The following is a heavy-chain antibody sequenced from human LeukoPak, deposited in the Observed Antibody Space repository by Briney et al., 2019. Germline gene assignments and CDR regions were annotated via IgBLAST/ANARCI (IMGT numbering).Heavy chain of an antibody. V-gene: IGHV3-23*01. J-gene: IGHJ4*02. Sequence: GGSLRLSCAASEFTFSSYAMSWVRQAPEKGLDWVSVISGSAHKIRYADSVKGRFTISRDNSENIVYLQMNNLRAEDTAVYYCAGRVTGYSSGYVYWGQGTLVTVSS. CDR3: AGRVTGYSSGYVY. CDR2: ISGSAHKI. CDR1: EFTFSSYA. D-gene: IGHD5-18*01.